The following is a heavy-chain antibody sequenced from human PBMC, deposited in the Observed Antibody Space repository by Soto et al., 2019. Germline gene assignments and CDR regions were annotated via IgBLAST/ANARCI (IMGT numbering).Heavy chain of an antibody. D-gene: IGHD3-10*01. CDR1: GYAFSNNF. CDR3: ALTIIRGVILYYFDY. J-gene: IGHJ4*02. Sequence: ASVKVSCKASGYAFSNNFMHWVRQAPGQGLEWMGVINPSTGSTTYAQKFQGRVTMTRDTSTSTVYMELSSLRSEDTAVYYCALTIIRGVILYYFDYWGQGTLVTVSS. CDR2: INPSTGST. V-gene: IGHV1-46*01.